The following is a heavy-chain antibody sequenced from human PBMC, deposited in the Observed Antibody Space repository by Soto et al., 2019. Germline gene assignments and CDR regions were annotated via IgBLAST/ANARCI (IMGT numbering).Heavy chain of an antibody. V-gene: IGHV4-39*02. J-gene: IGHJ4*02. Sequence: QVQLQASGPGVVKPSETLSLTCTVSGCSISGNSYYWAWIRQPPGEGLGWIGRLYYDGNTHYNPSHESRITISVDTSKDRVSRRLSCVTAADTGVYYCARETDTPGDGYNFGYWGQGYLVTVSS. CDR1: GCSISGNSYY. CDR2: LYYDGNT. CDR3: ARETDTPGDGYNFGY. D-gene: IGHD6-25*01.